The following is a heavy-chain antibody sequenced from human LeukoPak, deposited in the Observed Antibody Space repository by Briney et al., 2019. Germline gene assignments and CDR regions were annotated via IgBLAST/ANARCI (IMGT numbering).Heavy chain of an antibody. J-gene: IGHJ6*03. CDR1: GFTFSSYA. V-gene: IGHV3-23*01. D-gene: IGHD2-8*02. CDR3: AKLALWSYYYYMDV. CDR2: ISGSGGST. Sequence: GGPLRLSCAASGFTFSSYAMSWVRQAPGKGLEWVSAISGSGGSTYYADSVKGRFTISRDNSKNTLYLQMNSLRAEDTAVYYCAKLALWSYYYYMDVWGKGTTVTISS.